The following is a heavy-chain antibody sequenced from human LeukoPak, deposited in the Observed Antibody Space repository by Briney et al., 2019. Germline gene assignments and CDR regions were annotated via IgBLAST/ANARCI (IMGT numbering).Heavy chain of an antibody. Sequence: GGSLRLSCAASGFTFSDYYMSWIRQAPGKGLEWVSYISSSGSTIYYADSVKGRFTISRDNAKNSLYLQMNSLRAEDTAVYYCAGGSGSYLIPHYYYYYGMDVWGQGTTVTVSS. CDR2: ISSSGSTI. D-gene: IGHD3-10*01. CDR3: AGGSGSYLIPHYYYYYGMDV. CDR1: GFTFSDYY. J-gene: IGHJ6*02. V-gene: IGHV3-11*01.